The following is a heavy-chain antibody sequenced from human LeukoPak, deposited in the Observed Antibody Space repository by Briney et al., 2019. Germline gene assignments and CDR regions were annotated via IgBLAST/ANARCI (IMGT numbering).Heavy chain of an antibody. CDR2: ISAYNGNT. Sequence: ASVKVSCKASGYTFTSHGISWVRQAPGQGLEWMGWISAYNGNTNYAQKLQGRVTMTTDTSTSTAYMELRSLRSDDTAVYYCARDEGLPNPFYYYYYMDVWGKGTTVTVSS. CDR3: ARDEGLPNPFYYYYYMDV. D-gene: IGHD3-3*01. CDR1: GYTFTSHG. V-gene: IGHV1-18*01. J-gene: IGHJ6*03.